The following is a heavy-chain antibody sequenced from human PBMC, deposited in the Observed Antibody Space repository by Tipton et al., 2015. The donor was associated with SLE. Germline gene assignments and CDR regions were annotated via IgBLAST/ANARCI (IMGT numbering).Heavy chain of an antibody. CDR3: VRRWDAFDV. CDR1: GFTFSNYW. CDR2: IKQDGSEK. Sequence: SLRLSCAGSGFTFSNYWMSWVRQAPGKGLEWVADIKQDGSEKLYVGSVKDRFLISRDNALHSLYLQMNRLRVDDTARYFCVRRWDAFDVWGQGTTVTVSS. J-gene: IGHJ3*01. V-gene: IGHV3-7*01.